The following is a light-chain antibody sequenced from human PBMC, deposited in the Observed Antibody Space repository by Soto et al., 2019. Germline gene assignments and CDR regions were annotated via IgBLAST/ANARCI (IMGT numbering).Light chain of an antibody. CDR2: DVT. V-gene: IGLV2-14*03. CDR3: CSYTSSSTYV. Sequence: QSALTQPASVSGSPGQSITISCTGTRSDVGGYNYVYWHQHHPGKAPKLIIYDVTNRPSGVSDRVSGSKSGNTASLTISGLQTEDEADYYCCSYTSSSTYVFGPGTKLTVL. J-gene: IGLJ1*01. CDR1: RSDVGGYNY.